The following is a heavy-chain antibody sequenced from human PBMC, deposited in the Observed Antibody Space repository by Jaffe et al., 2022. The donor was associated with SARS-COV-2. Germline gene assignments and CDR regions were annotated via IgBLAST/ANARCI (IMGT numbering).Heavy chain of an antibody. CDR3: ARENAYGEVEKWFDP. CDR1: GFTFGSYA. V-gene: IGHV3-30*04. J-gene: IGHJ5*02. D-gene: IGHD4-17*01. CDR2: VSYDGMNE. Sequence: QVHLVESGGGVVQPGRSLRLSCAASGFTFGSYAMHWVRQAPGKGLEWVAVVSYDGMNENYAVSLKGRFTISRDNSKNTLHLQMVSLRAEDTAVYYCARENAYGEVEKWFDPWGQGTLVTVSS.